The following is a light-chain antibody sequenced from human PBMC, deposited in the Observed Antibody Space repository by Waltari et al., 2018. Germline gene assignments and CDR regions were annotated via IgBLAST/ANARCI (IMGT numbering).Light chain of an antibody. J-gene: IGKJ1*01. CDR1: QSVGKY. V-gene: IGKV3-20*01. CDR3: QKYESLPAT. CDR2: ETY. Sequence: EIVLTQSRGTLSLSPGERATLSCRASQSVGKYLAWYQQKPGQAPRLLIYETYRRATGTPDRFSGSGSGTDFSLTISRLEPEDFAVYYCQKYESLPATFGQGTTVEIK.